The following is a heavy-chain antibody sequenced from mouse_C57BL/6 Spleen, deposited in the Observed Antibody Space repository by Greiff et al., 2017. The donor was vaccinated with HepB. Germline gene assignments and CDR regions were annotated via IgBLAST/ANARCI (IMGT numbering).Heavy chain of an antibody. CDR2: MYPGDGDT. CDR1: GYAFSSSW. V-gene: IGHV1-82*01. J-gene: IGHJ3*01. CDR3: ATYDYWFVD. Sequence: QVQLQQSGPELVKPGASVKISCKASGYAFSSSWMNWVKQRPGKGLEWIGRMYPGDGDTNYNGKFKGTATLTAAKSSSTAYMQLSSPKSEDSAVDFCATYDYWFVDWGQGILVTVSA. D-gene: IGHD2-4*01.